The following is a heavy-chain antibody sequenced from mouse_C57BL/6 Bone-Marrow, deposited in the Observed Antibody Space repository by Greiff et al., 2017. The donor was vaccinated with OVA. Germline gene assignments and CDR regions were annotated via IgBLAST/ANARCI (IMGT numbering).Heavy chain of an antibody. CDR1: GFTFSSYG. J-gene: IGHJ2*01. D-gene: IGHD1-1*01. Sequence: EVQLVESGGDLVKPGGSLKLSCAASGFTFSSYGMSWVRQTPDKRLEWVATISSGGSYTYYPDSVKGRFTISRDNAKNTLYLQMSSLKSEDTAMYYCARYYGSSYYFDYWGQGTTLTVSS. CDR3: ARYYGSSYYFDY. CDR2: ISSGGSYT. V-gene: IGHV5-6*01.